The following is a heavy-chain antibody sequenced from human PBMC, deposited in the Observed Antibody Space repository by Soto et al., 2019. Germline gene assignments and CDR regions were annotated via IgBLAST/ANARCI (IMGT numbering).Heavy chain of an antibody. CDR1: GFTFSSYA. CDR2: ISYDGSNK. Sequence: ESVGGVVQPGRSLRLSCAASGFTFSSYAMHWVRQAPGKGLEWVAVISYDGSNKYYADSVKGRFTISRDNSKNTLYLQMNSLRAEDTAVYYCATGIVVTARTGGDYWGQGTLVTVSS. CDR3: ATGIVVTARTGGDY. V-gene: IGHV3-30-3*01. J-gene: IGHJ4*02. D-gene: IGHD2-21*02.